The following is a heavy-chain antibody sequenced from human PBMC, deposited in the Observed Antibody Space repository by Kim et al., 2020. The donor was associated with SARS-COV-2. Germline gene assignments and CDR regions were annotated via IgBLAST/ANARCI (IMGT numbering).Heavy chain of an antibody. J-gene: IGHJ6*03. CDR2: MNPNSGNT. V-gene: IGHV1-8*01. Sequence: ASVKVSCKASGYTFTSYDINWVRQATGQGLEWMGWMNPNSGNTGYAQKFQGRVTMTRNTSISTAYMELSSLRSEDTAVYYCARGFRAAAGPFYYYYYMDVWGKETTVTDSS. D-gene: IGHD6-13*01. CDR1: GYTFTSYD. CDR3: ARGFRAAAGPFYYYYYMDV.